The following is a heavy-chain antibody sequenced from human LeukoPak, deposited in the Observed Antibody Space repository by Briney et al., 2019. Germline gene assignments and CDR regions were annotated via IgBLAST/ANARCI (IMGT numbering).Heavy chain of an antibody. V-gene: IGHV4-34*01. Sequence: KPSETLSLTCAVYGGSFSGYYWSWIRQPPGKGLEWIGEINHSGSTNYNPSLKSRVTISVDTSKNQFSLKLSSVTAADTAVYYCARGSHCSGGSCYSAYFDYWGQGTLVTVSS. CDR2: INHSGST. J-gene: IGHJ4*02. CDR3: ARGSHCSGGSCYSAYFDY. CDR1: GGSFSGYY. D-gene: IGHD2-15*01.